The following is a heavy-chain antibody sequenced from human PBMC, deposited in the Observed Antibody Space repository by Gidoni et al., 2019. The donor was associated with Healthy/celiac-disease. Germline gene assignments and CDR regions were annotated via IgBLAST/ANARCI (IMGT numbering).Heavy chain of an antibody. D-gene: IGHD5-12*01. V-gene: IGHV3-30*18. Sequence: QVQLVESGGGVVQPGRSLRLSCAASGFPFSSYGMHWVRQAPGKGLEWVAVISYDGSNKYYADSVKGRFTISRDNSKNTLYLQMNSLRAEDTAVYYCAKSGYDSYAFDYWGQGTLVTVSS. CDR2: ISYDGSNK. CDR3: AKSGYDSYAFDY. J-gene: IGHJ4*02. CDR1: GFPFSSYG.